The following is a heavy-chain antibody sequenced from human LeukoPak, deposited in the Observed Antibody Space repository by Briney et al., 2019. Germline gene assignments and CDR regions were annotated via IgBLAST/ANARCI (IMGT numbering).Heavy chain of an antibody. D-gene: IGHD3-22*01. CDR2: ISYDGSNK. CDR3: ARDSGSSGYIRYYFDY. J-gene: IGHJ4*02. V-gene: IGHV3-30-3*01. CDR1: GFTFSSYA. Sequence: GGSLRLSCAASGFTFSSYAMHWVRQAPGKGLEWVAVISYDGSNKYYADSVKGRFTISRDNSKNTLYLQMNSLRAEDTAVYYCARDSGSSGYIRYYFDYWGQGTLVTVSS.